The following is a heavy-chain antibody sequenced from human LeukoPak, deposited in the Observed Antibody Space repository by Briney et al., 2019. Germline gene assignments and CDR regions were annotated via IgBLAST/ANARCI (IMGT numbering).Heavy chain of an antibody. CDR2: INPNSGGT. CDR1: GYTFTGYC. Sequence: ASVKVSCKASGYTFTGYCMHWVRQAPGQGLEWMGWINPNSGGTNYAQKFQGRVTMTRDTSISTAYMELSRLRSDDTAVYYCARGPKQQLPPGGWFDPWGQGTLVTVSS. D-gene: IGHD6-13*01. CDR3: ARGPKQQLPPGGWFDP. V-gene: IGHV1-2*02. J-gene: IGHJ5*02.